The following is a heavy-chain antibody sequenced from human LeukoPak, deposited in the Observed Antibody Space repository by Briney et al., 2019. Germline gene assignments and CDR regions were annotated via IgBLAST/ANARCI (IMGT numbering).Heavy chain of an antibody. D-gene: IGHD3-3*01. V-gene: IGHV1-46*01. CDR1: GYTFTSYY. CDR2: INPSGGST. J-gene: IGHJ4*02. CDR3: ARGALLRFLEDLPRY. Sequence: GASVKVSCKASGYTFTSYYMHWVRQAPGQGLEWMGIINPSGGSTSYAQKFQGRVTMTRDTSTSTVYMELSRLRSDDTAVYYCARGALLRFLEDLPRYWGQGTLVTVSS.